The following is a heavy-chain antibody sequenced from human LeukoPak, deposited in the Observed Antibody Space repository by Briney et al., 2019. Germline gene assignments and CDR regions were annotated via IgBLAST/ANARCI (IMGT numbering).Heavy chain of an antibody. CDR1: GGSISSYY. J-gene: IGHJ3*02. CDR2: IYYSGST. Sequence: SETLSLTCTVSGGSISSYYWSWIRQPPGKGLEWIGYIYYSGSTNYNPSLKSRVTISVDTSKNQFSLKLSSVTAADTAVYYCARNVPRSYDSSGHYGPRGAFDIWGQGTMVTVSS. D-gene: IGHD3-22*01. V-gene: IGHV4-59*01. CDR3: ARNVPRSYDSSGHYGPRGAFDI.